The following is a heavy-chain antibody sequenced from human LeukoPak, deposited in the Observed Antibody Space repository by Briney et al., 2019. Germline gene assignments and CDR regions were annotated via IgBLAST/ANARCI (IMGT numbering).Heavy chain of an antibody. CDR2: ISSSSSTI. J-gene: IGHJ3*02. CDR3: AVMDAFDI. CDR1: GSTFSSYS. D-gene: IGHD2-8*01. V-gene: IGHV3-48*01. Sequence: AGGSLRLSGAASGSTFSSYSMNWVRQAPGKGLEWVSYISSSSSTIYYADSVKGRFTISRDNSKNTLYLQMNSLRAEDTAVYYCAVMDAFDIWGQGTMVTVSS.